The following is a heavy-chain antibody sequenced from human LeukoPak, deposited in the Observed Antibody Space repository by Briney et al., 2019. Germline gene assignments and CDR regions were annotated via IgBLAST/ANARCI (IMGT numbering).Heavy chain of an antibody. Sequence: PSETLSLTCAVCGGSFSGYYWSWIRQPPGKGREGVGEINHSGRTNYNRSLKSRVTISIDTSKNQSSLKLSSVTAADADVYYCAKVVAPFYYDSSGYYRIYYYYYMDVWGKGTTVTVSS. V-gene: IGHV4-34*01. CDR1: GGSFSGYY. CDR3: AKVVAPFYYDSSGYYRIYYYYYMDV. J-gene: IGHJ6*03. D-gene: IGHD3-22*01. CDR2: INHSGRT.